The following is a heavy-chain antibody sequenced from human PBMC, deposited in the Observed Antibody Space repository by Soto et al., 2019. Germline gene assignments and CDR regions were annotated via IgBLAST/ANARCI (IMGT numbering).Heavy chain of an antibody. V-gene: IGHV4-39*01. CDR1: GGSISSSSYY. J-gene: IGHJ5*02. CDR3: ARLGEAARSWFDP. Sequence: PSETLSLTCTVSGGSISSSSYYWGWIRQPPGKGLEWIGSIYYSGSTYYNPSLKSRVTISVDTSKNQFSLKLSSVTAADTAVYYCARLGEAARSWFDPWGHGTLVTVSS. CDR2: IYYSGST. D-gene: IGHD6-6*01.